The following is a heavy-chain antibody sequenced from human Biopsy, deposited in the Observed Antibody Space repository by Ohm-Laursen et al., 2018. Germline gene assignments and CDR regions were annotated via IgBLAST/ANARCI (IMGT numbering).Heavy chain of an antibody. J-gene: IGHJ4*02. CDR1: GKTFSDYY. V-gene: IGHV4-34*08. CDR3: GNEVHGRDY. CDR2: INQSGRT. D-gene: IGHD2-15*01. Sequence: TLSLTWEVYGKTFSDYYWSWIRQPPGKGLEWIGQINQSGRTNYNPSLKGRVNISADKSNNQFSLKLTSVTSADTAVYFCGNEVHGRDYWGLGALVTVSS.